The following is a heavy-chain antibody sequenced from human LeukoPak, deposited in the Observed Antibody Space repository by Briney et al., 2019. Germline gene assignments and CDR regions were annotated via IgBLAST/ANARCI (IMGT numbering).Heavy chain of an antibody. Sequence: GGSLRLSCAASGFTFSSYDMHWVRHATGKGLEWVSAIGTAGDTYYPGSVKGRFTISRENAKNSLYLQMNSLRAGDTAVYYCARNAVTLELLPTWFDPWGQGTLVTVSS. CDR1: GFTFSSYD. V-gene: IGHV3-13*01. D-gene: IGHD1-7*01. CDR3: ARNAVTLELLPTWFDP. J-gene: IGHJ5*02. CDR2: IGTAGDT.